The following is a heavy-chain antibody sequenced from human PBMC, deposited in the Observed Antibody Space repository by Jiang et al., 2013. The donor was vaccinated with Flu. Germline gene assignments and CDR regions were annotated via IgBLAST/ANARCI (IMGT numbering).Heavy chain of an antibody. J-gene: IGHJ6*02. CDR1: GGSFSGYY. D-gene: IGHD3-10*01. CDR3: ASNRSIRVKQNITMVRGVKNYGMDV. Sequence: LLKPSETLSLTCAVYGGSFSGYYWSWIRQPPGKGLEWIGEINHSGSTNYNPSLKSRVTISVDTSKNQFSLKLSSVTAADTAVYYCASNRSIRVKQNITMVRGVKNYGMDVWGQGTTVTVSS. CDR2: INHSGST. V-gene: IGHV4-34*01.